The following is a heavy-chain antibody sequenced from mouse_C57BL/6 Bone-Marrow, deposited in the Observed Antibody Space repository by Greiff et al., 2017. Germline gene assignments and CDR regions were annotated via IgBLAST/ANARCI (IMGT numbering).Heavy chain of an antibody. Sequence: VKLMESGAELVRPGTSVKMSCKASGYTFTNYWIGWAKQRPGHGLEWIGDIYPGGGYTNYNEKFKGKATLTADKSSSTAYMQFSSLTSEDSAIYYCARGVGFAYWGQGTLVTVSA. CDR1: GYTFTNYW. CDR2: IYPGGGYT. CDR3: ARGVGFAY. J-gene: IGHJ3*01. D-gene: IGHD1-1*02. V-gene: IGHV1-63*01.